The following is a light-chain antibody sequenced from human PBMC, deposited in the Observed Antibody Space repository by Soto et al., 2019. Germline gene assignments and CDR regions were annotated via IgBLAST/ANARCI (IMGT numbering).Light chain of an antibody. Sequence: QSALTQPPSASGSPGQSVTISCTGTSSDVGAYNYVSWYQQLPGKAPKLMIYEVNKRPSGVPDRFSRSKSGNTASLTVSGLQAEDEADYFCTAYVGNNKVVFGGGTKLTVL. CDR3: TAYVGNNKVV. CDR1: SSDVGAYNY. J-gene: IGLJ2*01. V-gene: IGLV2-8*01. CDR2: EVN.